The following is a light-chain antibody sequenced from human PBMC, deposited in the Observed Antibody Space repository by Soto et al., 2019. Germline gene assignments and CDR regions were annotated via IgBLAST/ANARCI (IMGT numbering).Light chain of an antibody. V-gene: IGKV4-1*01. CDR2: WAS. J-gene: IGKJ2*01. CDR3: QQYLSFPMYT. Sequence: DIVLTQSPDSLAVSLGETATINCKSSQSALFSGSNKNYLAWYQHRPGQPLKVLFHWASTRASGVPDRFSASGYGTDFTLTISSLKPEEVDIYYCQQYLSFPMYTFAQGTKLDIK. CDR1: QSALFSGSNKNY.